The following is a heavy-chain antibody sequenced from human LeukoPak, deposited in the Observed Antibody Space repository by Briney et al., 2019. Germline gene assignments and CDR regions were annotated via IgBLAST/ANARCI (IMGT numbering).Heavy chain of an antibody. CDR3: ARGVAGTGTTDY. V-gene: IGHV3-7*01. CDR1: AFTFGSNW. D-gene: IGHD1-1*01. Sequence: GGSLRLSCAASAFTFGSNWMSWVRQAAGKGLEWVAKIKQDGREKYYMDSVKGRLTIARDNAKNSLYLQMNSLRAEDTAVYYCARGVAGTGTTDYWGQGTLVTVSP. J-gene: IGHJ4*02. CDR2: IKQDGREK.